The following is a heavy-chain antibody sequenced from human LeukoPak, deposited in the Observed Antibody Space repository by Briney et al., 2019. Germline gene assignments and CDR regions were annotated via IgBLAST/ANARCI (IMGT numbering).Heavy chain of an antibody. CDR3: ARNNGMDV. V-gene: IGHV3-7*03. CDR1: GLALSSHC. J-gene: IGHJ6*02. Sequence: GGTLRLSCEASGLALSSHCITWVRHVPGRGPEWVANVNRDGSETYYLDSEKGRFTISKDNAKNSLYLQMNSLRAEDTALYHCARNNGMDVWGQGTTVIVSS. CDR2: VNRDGSET.